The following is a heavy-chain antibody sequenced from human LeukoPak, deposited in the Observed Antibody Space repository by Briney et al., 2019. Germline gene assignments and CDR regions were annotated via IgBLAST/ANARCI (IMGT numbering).Heavy chain of an antibody. CDR3: VKDVSLGFCGGGSCSAHYDH. D-gene: IGHD2-15*01. V-gene: IGHV3-9*03. Sequence: GRSLRLSCAASGFSLDDYAMHWVRQAQGKGLEWVSGISWNSGTILYVDSVKGRFTISRDNAKNSLYRQMDSLRPEDMALYYCVKDVSLGFCGGGSCSAHYDHWGQGTLVTVSS. CDR2: ISWNSGTI. CDR1: GFSLDDYA. J-gene: IGHJ4*02.